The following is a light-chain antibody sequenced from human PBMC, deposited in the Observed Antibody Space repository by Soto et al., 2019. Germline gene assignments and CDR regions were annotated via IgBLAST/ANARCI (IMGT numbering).Light chain of an antibody. J-gene: IGKJ1*01. CDR2: GAS. CDR3: QYYGSSRT. Sequence: EIVLTQSPGTLSLSPGERATLSCRASQSVSSSYLAWYQQKPGQAPRLLIYGASSRATGIPDRFSGSGSGTDFTLTISRLEAEDVAEYYCQYYGSSRTFGQGTKVEIK. CDR1: QSVSSSY. V-gene: IGKV3-20*01.